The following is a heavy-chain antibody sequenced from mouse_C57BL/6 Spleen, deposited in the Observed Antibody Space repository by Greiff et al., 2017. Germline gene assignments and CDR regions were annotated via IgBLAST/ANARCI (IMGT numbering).Heavy chain of an antibody. CDR1: GFTFSSYG. V-gene: IGHV5-6*02. Sequence: DVMLVESGGDLVKPGGSLKLSCAASGFTFSSYGMSWVRQTPDKRLEWVATISSGGSYTYYPDSVKGRFTISRDNAKNTLYLQMSSLKSEDTAMYYCARLDSYYPPFDYWGKGTTLTVSS. CDR3: ARLDSYYPPFDY. CDR2: ISSGGSYT. J-gene: IGHJ2*01. D-gene: IGHD2-3*01.